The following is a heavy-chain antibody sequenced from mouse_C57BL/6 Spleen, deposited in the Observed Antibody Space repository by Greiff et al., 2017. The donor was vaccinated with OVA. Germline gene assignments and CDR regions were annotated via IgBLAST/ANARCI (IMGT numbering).Heavy chain of an antibody. J-gene: IGHJ4*01. V-gene: IGHV5-9-1*02. CDR2: ISSGGDYI. CDR3: TREGSGYAMDY. Sequence: EVQLVESGEGLVKPGGSLKLSCAASGFTFSSYAMSWVRQTPEKRLEWVAYISSGGDYIYYAETVKGRFTISRDNARNTLYLQMSSLKSEDTAMYYCTREGSGYAMDYWGQGTSVTVSS. D-gene: IGHD3-2*02. CDR1: GFTFSSYA.